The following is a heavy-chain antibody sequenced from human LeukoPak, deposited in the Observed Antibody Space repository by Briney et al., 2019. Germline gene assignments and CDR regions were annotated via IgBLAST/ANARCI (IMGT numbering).Heavy chain of an antibody. D-gene: IGHD6-13*01. CDR1: GYTFTGYY. CDR3: AGALGSIAAAGTFDY. Sequence: GASVKVSCKASGYTFTGYYMHWVRQAPGQGLEWMGWINPNSGGTNYAQKFQGRVTMTRDTSISTAYMELSRLRSDDTAVYYCAGALGSIAAAGTFDYWGQGTLVTVSS. J-gene: IGHJ4*02. V-gene: IGHV1-2*02. CDR2: INPNSGGT.